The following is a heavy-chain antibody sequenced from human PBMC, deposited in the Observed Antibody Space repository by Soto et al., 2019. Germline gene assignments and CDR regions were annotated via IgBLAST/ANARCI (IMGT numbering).Heavy chain of an antibody. CDR3: ARGRCSSTSCYLDHYYYYYGMDV. CDR1: GGSFSGYY. D-gene: IGHD2-2*01. CDR2: INHSGST. V-gene: IGHV4-34*01. J-gene: IGHJ6*02. Sequence: KTSETLSLTCAVYGGSFSGYYWSWIRQPPGKGLEWIGEINHSGSTNYNPSLKSRVTISVDTSKNQFSLKLSSVTAADTAVYYCARGRCSSTSCYLDHYYYYYGMDVWGQGTTVTVSS.